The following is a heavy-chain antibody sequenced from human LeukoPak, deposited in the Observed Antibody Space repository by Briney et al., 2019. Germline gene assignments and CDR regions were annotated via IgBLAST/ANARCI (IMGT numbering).Heavy chain of an antibody. J-gene: IGHJ4*02. CDR1: GGSISSYY. Sequence: PSETLSLTCTVSGGSISSYYWSWIRQPAGKGLEWIGRIYSGGSTNYNPSLKSRVTMSVASSNNQFSLKLSSVTAADTAVFYCARENTGSYREFDYWGQGTLVTVSS. D-gene: IGHD1-26*01. CDR3: ARENTGSYREFDY. CDR2: IYSGGST. V-gene: IGHV4-4*07.